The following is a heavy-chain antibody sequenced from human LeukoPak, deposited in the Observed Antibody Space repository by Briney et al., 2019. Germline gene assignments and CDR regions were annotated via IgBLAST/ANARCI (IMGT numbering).Heavy chain of an antibody. D-gene: IGHD2-15*01. CDR1: GGSFSGYY. CDR3: ARDRSAATWGYNWFDP. V-gene: IGHV4-59*01. Sequence: SETLSLTCAVYGGSFSGYYWSWTRQPPGKGLEWIGYIYYSGSTNYNPSLKSRVTISVDTSKNQFSLKLSSVTAADTAVYYCARDRSAATWGYNWFDPWGQGTLVTVSS. CDR2: IYYSGST. J-gene: IGHJ5*02.